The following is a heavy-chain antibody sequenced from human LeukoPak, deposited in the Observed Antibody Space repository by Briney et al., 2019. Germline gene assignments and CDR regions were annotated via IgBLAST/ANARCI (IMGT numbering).Heavy chain of an antibody. Sequence: PSETLSLPCAVYGGSFRGYYWSWIRQPPGKGLEWIGEINHSGSTNYNPSLKSRVTISVDTSKNQFSLKLSSVTAADTAVYYCARGRVYYDSSGYYHFDYWGQGTLVTVSS. J-gene: IGHJ4*02. CDR2: INHSGST. D-gene: IGHD3-22*01. CDR3: ARGRVYYDSSGYYHFDY. CDR1: GGSFRGYY. V-gene: IGHV4-34*01.